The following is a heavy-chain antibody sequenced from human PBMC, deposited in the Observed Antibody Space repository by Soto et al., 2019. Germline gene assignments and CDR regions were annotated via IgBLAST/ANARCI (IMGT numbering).Heavy chain of an antibody. CDR3: AREGYTYGRWYFDL. D-gene: IGHD5-18*01. V-gene: IGHV3-53*01. J-gene: IGHJ2*01. CDR2: IYKDDTT. Sequence: GGSLRLSCAASGFTVSGNYMSWVRQAPGKGLECVSVIYKDDTTHYADSVRGRFTISRDSSKNTLFLQMNTLRAEDTAVYYCAREGYTYGRWYFDLWGRGTLVTVSS. CDR1: GFTVSGNY.